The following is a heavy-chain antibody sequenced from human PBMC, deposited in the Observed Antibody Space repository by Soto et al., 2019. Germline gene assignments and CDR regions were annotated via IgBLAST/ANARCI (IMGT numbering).Heavy chain of an antibody. J-gene: IGHJ6*02. D-gene: IGHD3-3*01. CDR3: ARDRIFGVVINPPYYYGMDV. CDR2: INAGNGNT. V-gene: IGHV1-3*01. Sequence: ASVKVSCKASGYTFTSYAMHWVRQAPGQRLEWMGWINAGNGNTKYSQKFQGRVTITRDTSASTTYMELSSLRSEDTAVYYCARDRIFGVVINPPYYYGMDVWGQGTTVTVSS. CDR1: GYTFTSYA.